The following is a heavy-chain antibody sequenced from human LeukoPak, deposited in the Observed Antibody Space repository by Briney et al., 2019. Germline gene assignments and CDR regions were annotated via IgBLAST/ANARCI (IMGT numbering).Heavy chain of an antibody. CDR3: ARGGISPRGNFDY. CDR1: GYTFTNYY. J-gene: IGHJ4*02. V-gene: IGHV1-46*01. D-gene: IGHD6-13*01. Sequence: ASVKVSCKASGYTFTNYYIHWVRQAPGQGLEWMGMINPSGGSTTYAQKFQGRVTVTRDTSTSTVYMELSSLRSEDTAVYYCARGGISPRGNFDYWGQGTLVTVSS. CDR2: INPSGGST.